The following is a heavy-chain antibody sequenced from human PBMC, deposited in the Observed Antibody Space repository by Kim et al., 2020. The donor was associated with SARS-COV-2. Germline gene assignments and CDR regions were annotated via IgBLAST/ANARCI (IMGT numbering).Heavy chain of an antibody. Sequence: ESVKGRFTISRDNSKNTLYLQMNSLRAEDTAVYYCARLFGDYDIEGAFDIWGQGTMVTVSS. V-gene: IGHV3-30*01. D-gene: IGHD3-9*01. CDR3: ARLFGDYDIEGAFDI. J-gene: IGHJ3*02.